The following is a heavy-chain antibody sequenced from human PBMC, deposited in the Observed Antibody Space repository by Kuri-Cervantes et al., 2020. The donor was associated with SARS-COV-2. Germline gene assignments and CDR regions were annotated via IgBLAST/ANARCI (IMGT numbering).Heavy chain of an antibody. D-gene: IGHD2-21*02. V-gene: IGHV1-8*02. Sequence: ASVKVSCKATGYSFTSYDIHWVRQAAGQGLEWMGWLNPDTGNTGNAKKFQGRVTMTTDTSINTAYMEVSSLTFEDTAIYYCARDSGDWNPDGLDIWGQGTMVTVSS. CDR3: ARDSGDWNPDGLDI. CDR1: GYSFTSYD. CDR2: LNPDTGNT. J-gene: IGHJ3*02.